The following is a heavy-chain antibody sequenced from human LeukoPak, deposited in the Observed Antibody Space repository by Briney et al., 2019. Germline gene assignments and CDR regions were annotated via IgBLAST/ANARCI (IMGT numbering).Heavy chain of an antibody. D-gene: IGHD4-17*01. J-gene: IGHJ5*02. CDR1: GGSISSGDYY. CDR3: AREGYGVSNWFDP. Sequence: PSETLSLTCTVSGGSISSGDYYWSWIRQPPGKGLEWIGYIYYSGSTYHNPSLKSRVTISVDTSKNQFSLKLSSVTAADTAVYYCAREGYGVSNWFDPWGQGTLVTVSS. V-gene: IGHV4-30-4*01. CDR2: IYYSGST.